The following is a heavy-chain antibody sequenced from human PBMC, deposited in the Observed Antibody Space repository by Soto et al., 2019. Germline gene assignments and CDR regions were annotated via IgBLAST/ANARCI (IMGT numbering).Heavy chain of an antibody. CDR3: AREGQAPYYYYGMDV. CDR2: ISGYNGNT. V-gene: IGHV1-18*01. Sequence: VQVVQSGDEVKKPGASVKVSYKASGYTFTNYGFSWVRQAPGQGLEWMGWISGYNGNTKYAEKFQGRVTMTTDTSTSTAHMELRSLRSDYTAVYYCAREGQAPYYYYGMDVWGQGTAVTVSS. J-gene: IGHJ6*02. CDR1: GYTFTNYG.